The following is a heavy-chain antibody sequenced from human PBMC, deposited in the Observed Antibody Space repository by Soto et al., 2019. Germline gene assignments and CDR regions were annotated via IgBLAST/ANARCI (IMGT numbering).Heavy chain of an antibody. CDR1: GFSLSTSGVG. CDR3: AHSQIFRRGYSGYDSRLEFDY. V-gene: IGHV2-5*01. Sequence: QITLKESGPTLVNPTQTLTLTCTFSGFSLSTSGVGVGWIRQPPGKALEWLALIYWNDDKRYSPSLKSRLTITKDTSKNQVVLTMTNMDPVDTATYYCAHSQIFRRGYSGYDSRLEFDYWGQGTLVTVSS. CDR2: IYWNDDK. J-gene: IGHJ4*02. D-gene: IGHD5-12*01.